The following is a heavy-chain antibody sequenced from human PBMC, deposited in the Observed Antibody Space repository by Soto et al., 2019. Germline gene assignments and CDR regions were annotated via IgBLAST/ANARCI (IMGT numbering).Heavy chain of an antibody. Sequence: PGGSLRLSCAASGFTFNNFAMSWVRQAPGKGLEWVSAISGSGSNTFYADYVKGRFTISRDNSKNTLLLQMNSLGAEDTAVYYCAKDSNKYSSSLRGRYFDYWGQGIGVTVSS. CDR1: GFTFNNFA. V-gene: IGHV3-23*01. CDR3: AKDSNKYSSSLRGRYFDY. D-gene: IGHD4-4*01. CDR2: ISGSGSNT. J-gene: IGHJ4*02.